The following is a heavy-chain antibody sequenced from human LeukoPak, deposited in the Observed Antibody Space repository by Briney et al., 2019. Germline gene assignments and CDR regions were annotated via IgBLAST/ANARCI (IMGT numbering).Heavy chain of an antibody. CDR2: IRYDGSNK. CDR3: ARGLLLGYCSGGSCYGLRSFGRGAFDI. CDR1: GFTFSSYG. V-gene: IGHV3-30*02. D-gene: IGHD2-15*01. Sequence: GGSLRLSCAASGFTFSSYGMPWVRQAPGKGLEWVAFIRYDGSNKYYADSVKGRFTISRDNSKNTLYLQMNSLRAEDTAVYYCARGLLLGYCSGGSCYGLRSFGRGAFDIWGQGTMVTVSS. J-gene: IGHJ3*02.